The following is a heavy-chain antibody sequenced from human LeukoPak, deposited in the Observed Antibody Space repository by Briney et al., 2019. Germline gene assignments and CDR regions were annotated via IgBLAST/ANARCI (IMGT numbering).Heavy chain of an antibody. CDR3: AKTSTYYDILTGYQYYFDY. Sequence: PSETLSLTCTVSGGSMCSRSYFWGWLRQPPGKGLEWIGRIYYSGSTYYNPSLRTRVTISVDTSKNQFSLRLSSVTAADTALYYCAKTSTYYDILTGYQYYFDYWGQGTLVTVSS. V-gene: IGHV4-39*01. CDR2: IYYSGST. J-gene: IGHJ4*02. CDR1: GGSMCSRSYF. D-gene: IGHD3-9*01.